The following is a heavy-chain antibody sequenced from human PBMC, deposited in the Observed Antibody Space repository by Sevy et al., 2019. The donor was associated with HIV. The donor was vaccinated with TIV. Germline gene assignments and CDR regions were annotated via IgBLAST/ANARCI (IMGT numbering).Heavy chain of an antibody. CDR3: ARCGASMFWSGPDTPNY. D-gene: IGHD3-3*01. CDR2: IKEDGSEK. Sequence: QLGGSLRLSCAASGFTFSSYWMSWVRQAPGKGLEWVANIKEDGSEKYHVDSVKGRFIISRDNAKSSLYLQMNSLRDEDTAVYYCARCGASMFWSGPDTPNYWGQGTLVTVSS. J-gene: IGHJ4*02. CDR1: GFTFSSYW. V-gene: IGHV3-7*01.